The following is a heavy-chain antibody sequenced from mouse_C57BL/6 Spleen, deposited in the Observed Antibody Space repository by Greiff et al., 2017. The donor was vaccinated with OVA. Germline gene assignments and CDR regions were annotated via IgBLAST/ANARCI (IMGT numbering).Heavy chain of an antibody. V-gene: IGHV1-15*01. CDR1: GYTFTDYE. CDR3: TRWELTGTHFDY. Sequence: VQLQQSGAELVRPGASVTLSCKASGYTFTDYEMHWVKQTPVHGLEWIGAIDPETGGTAYNQKFKGKAILTADKSSSTAYMELRSLTSEDSAVYYCTRWELTGTHFDYWGQGTTLTVSS. CDR2: IDPETGGT. J-gene: IGHJ2*01. D-gene: IGHD4-1*01.